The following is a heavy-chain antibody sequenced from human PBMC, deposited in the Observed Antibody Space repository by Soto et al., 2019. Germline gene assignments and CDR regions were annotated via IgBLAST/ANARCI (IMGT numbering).Heavy chain of an antibody. J-gene: IGHJ4*02. V-gene: IGHV1-69*06. Sequence: SVKVSCKASGGTFSSYAISWVRQAPGQGLEWMGGIIPIFGTANYAQKFQGRVTITGDKSASTAYMELSSLRSEDTAVYYCARGYCSSTSCSHLLDYWGQGTLVTVSS. D-gene: IGHD2-2*01. CDR2: IIPIFGTA. CDR1: GGTFSSYA. CDR3: ARGYCSSTSCSHLLDY.